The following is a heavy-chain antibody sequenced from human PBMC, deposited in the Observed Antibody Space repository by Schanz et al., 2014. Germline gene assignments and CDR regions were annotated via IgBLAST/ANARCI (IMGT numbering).Heavy chain of an antibody. CDR1: GITLSGYG. V-gene: IGHV3-30*18. CDR2: ISFDGRNT. CDR3: AKEGSIYWDRSVDY. D-gene: IGHD1-26*01. Sequence: VQLVESGGDLVQPGGSQRLSCAASGITLSGYGLHWVRQAPGKGLEWVGFISFDGRNTGYAHSVKGRFTISRDNSKNTVNLQMNSLRAEDTAVYYCAKEGSIYWDRSVDYWGQGTLVTVSS. J-gene: IGHJ4*02.